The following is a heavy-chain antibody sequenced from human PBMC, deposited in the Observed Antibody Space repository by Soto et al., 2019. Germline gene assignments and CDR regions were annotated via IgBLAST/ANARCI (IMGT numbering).Heavy chain of an antibody. CDR1: GYTFTSYA. Sequence: GASVKVSCKASGYTFTSYALHWVRQAPGQRLEWMGWMNPNSGNTGYAQKFQGRVTMTRNTSISTAYMELSSLKSEDTAVYYCARAGGYCTNGVCFYYYYMDVWGKGTTVTVSS. CDR2: MNPNSGNT. J-gene: IGHJ6*03. V-gene: IGHV1-8*01. CDR3: ARAGGYCTNGVCFYYYYMDV. D-gene: IGHD2-8*01.